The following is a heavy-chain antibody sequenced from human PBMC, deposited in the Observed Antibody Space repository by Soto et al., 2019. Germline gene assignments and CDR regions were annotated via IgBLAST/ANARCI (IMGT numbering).Heavy chain of an antibody. V-gene: IGHV3-15*01. J-gene: IGHJ4*02. CDR3: RTQWLD. Sequence: EVQLVESGGGLVKPGGSLRLSCAASGFTFSNAWMSWVRQAPGKGLEWVGLIKKQADGGTTEYAAHLKGRFTISRDDSENTLYRQMSSLQTEDTAVYYCRTQWLDWGQGTLVTVST. D-gene: IGHD6-19*01. CDR1: GFTFSNAW. CDR2: IKKQADGGTT.